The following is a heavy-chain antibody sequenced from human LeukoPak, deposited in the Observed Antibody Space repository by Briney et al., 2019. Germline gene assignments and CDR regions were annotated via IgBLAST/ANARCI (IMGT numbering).Heavy chain of an antibody. CDR2: INPDSGGT. CDR1: RYTFTDYY. CDR3: VRGGSRYCSGTSCPLFDF. Sequence: GASVKVSCKASRYTFTDYYIHWVRQAPGQGLEWRGWINPDSGGTNYAQKFQGRVTVTRDTSINTAYMDLRWLRSDDTGIYYCVRGGSRYCSGTSCPLFDFWGQGTLVTVSS. V-gene: IGHV1-2*02. J-gene: IGHJ4*02. D-gene: IGHD2-2*01.